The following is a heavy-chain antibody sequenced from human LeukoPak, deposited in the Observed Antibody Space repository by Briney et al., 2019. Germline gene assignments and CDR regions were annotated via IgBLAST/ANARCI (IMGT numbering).Heavy chain of an antibody. CDR3: ARQRTVLVPYDYVWGSYRYFDY. J-gene: IGHJ4*02. D-gene: IGHD3-16*02. CDR1: GALISSGSYY. CDR2: INHSGST. Sequence: PSETLSLTCTVSGALISSGSYYWSWIRQPPGKGLEWIGEINHSGSTNYNPSLKSRVTISVDTSKNQFSLKLSSVTAADTAVYYCARQRTVLVPYDYVWGSYRYFDYWGQGTLVTVSS. V-gene: IGHV4-39*01.